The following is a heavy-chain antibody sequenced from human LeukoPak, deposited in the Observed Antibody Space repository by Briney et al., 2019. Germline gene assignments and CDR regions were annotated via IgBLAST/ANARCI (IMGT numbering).Heavy chain of an antibody. CDR3: ARGEEGYCSSTSCQPYMDV. CDR1: GGTLSSYA. Sequence: SVKVSCKASGGTLSSYAISWVRQAPGQGLEWMGGIIPIFGTANYAQKFQGRVMITADESTRTAYMELSSLRSEDTAVYYCARGEEGYCSSTSCQPYMDVWGKGTTVTISS. J-gene: IGHJ6*03. CDR2: IIPIFGTA. D-gene: IGHD2-2*01. V-gene: IGHV1-69*01.